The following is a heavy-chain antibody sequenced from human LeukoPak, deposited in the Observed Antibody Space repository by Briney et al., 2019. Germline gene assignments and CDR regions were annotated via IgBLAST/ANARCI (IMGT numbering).Heavy chain of an antibody. J-gene: IGHJ4*02. D-gene: IGHD5-12*01. CDR3: ARTFWDKSNGYDYYFDY. CDR2: ISYDGSAK. Sequence: PGRSLRLSCAAYGFSFSGYAMHWVRQAPGIWLEWVTVISYDGSAKYYSDSVKGRFTISRDNSTNTLYLQMNSLRAEDTAVYYCARTFWDKSNGYDYYFDYWGQGSLVTVSS. CDR1: GFSFSGYA. V-gene: IGHV3-30*04.